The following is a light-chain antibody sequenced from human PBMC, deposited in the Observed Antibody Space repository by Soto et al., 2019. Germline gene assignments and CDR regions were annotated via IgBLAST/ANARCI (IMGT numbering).Light chain of an antibody. CDR2: KPS. CDR1: QSLTSW. V-gene: IGKV1-5*03. J-gene: IGKJ1*01. CDR3: QHYNSFQWT. Sequence: DIQLTQSPSTLSASVGDRVTITCRASQSLTSWLAWYQQKPGTAPKLLIYKPSTLESGGPSKFTVSGSGTEFTLTISNLQPDDFATYFCQHYNSFQWTFGQGTKVEVK.